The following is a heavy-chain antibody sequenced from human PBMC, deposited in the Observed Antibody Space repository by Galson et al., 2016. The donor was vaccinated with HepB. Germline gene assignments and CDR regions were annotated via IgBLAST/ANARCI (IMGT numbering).Heavy chain of an antibody. D-gene: IGHD3-10*01. CDR1: GFTMISNA. V-gene: IGHV3-30-3*01. Sequence: SLRLSCAASGFTMISNAMHWVRQAPGKGLEWVALISYDGSTTHYAESVKGRFTISRDNSRNTLYLQLNSLRPDDTALYYCGREGVVRVLDSWGQGTLVTVSS. CDR2: ISYDGSTT. J-gene: IGHJ4*02. CDR3: GREGVVRVLDS.